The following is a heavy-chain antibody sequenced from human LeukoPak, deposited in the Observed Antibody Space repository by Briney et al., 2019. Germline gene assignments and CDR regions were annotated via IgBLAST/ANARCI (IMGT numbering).Heavy chain of an antibody. D-gene: IGHD3-16*02. CDR2: IYYSGST. J-gene: IGHJ4*02. V-gene: IGHV4-30-4*01. CDR1: GGSISSGDYY. Sequence: SQTLSLTCTVSGGSISSGDYYWSWIRQPPGKGLEWIGYIYYSGSTYYNPSLESRVTISVDTSKNHFSLELRSVTAADTAVYYCARVCGGESSNEPTYFDYWGQGTLVTVSS. CDR3: ARVCGGESSNEPTYFDY.